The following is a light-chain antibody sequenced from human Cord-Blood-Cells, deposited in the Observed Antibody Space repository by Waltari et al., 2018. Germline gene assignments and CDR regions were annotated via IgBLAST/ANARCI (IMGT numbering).Light chain of an antibody. V-gene: IGKV1-39*01. CDR1: QSISSY. CDR3: QQRYNTLFT. Sequence: DIQMTQSPSSLSASVGDRVTITCRASQSISSYLNWYQQKPGKAPKLLIYAASSLQSGVPSRFSGSGSGTDFTLTISSLQPEDFATYYCQQRYNTLFTFGPGTKVEIK. CDR2: AAS. J-gene: IGKJ3*01.